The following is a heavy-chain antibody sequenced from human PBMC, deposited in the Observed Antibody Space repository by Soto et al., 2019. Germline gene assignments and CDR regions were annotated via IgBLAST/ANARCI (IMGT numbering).Heavy chain of an antibody. V-gene: IGHV1-18*01. J-gene: IGHJ4*02. CDR2: ISAYNGNT. Sequence: QVQLAQTGAEVKQPGASVKVSCKASGYTFTSYGISWVRQAPGQGLERMGWISAYNGNTHYAQKLQGRVTRTTDTSPITAYMELGSLRSDDTAVYYGARGGYYYDGSGYSHYWGRGTLVSVSS. CDR1: GYTFTSYG. D-gene: IGHD3-22*01. CDR3: ARGGYYYDGSGYSHY.